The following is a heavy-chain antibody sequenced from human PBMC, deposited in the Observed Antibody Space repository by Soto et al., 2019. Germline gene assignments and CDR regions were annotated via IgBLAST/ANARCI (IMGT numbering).Heavy chain of an antibody. CDR2: ISGSGGST. V-gene: IGHV3-23*01. CDR3: AKVGRALPRDYYGMDV. Sequence: GGSLRLSCAASGFTFSSYAMSWVRQAPGKGLEWVSAISGSGGSTYYADSVKGRFTISRDNSKNTLYLQMNSLRAEDTAVYYCAKVGRALPRDYYGMDVWGQGTTVTVSS. CDR1: GFTFSSYA. D-gene: IGHD1-26*01. J-gene: IGHJ6*02.